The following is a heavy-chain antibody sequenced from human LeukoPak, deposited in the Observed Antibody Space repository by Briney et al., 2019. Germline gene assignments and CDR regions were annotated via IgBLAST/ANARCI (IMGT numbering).Heavy chain of an antibody. J-gene: IGHJ4*02. V-gene: IGHV4-31*03. CDR3: ARSQNYYGSGDY. Sequence: SETLSLTCTVSGGSISSGGYYWSWIRQHPGKGLEWIGYIYYSGSTYYNPSLKSRVTISVDTSKNQFSLKLSSVTAADTAVYYCARSQNYYGSGDYWSQGTLVTVSS. CDR1: GGSISSGGYY. CDR2: IYYSGST. D-gene: IGHD3-10*01.